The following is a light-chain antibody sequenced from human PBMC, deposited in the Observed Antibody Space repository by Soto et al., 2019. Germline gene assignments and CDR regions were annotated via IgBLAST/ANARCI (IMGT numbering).Light chain of an antibody. CDR1: SSDVGSYNL. CDR2: EGS. V-gene: IGLV2-23*01. J-gene: IGLJ3*02. CDR3: CSYAGSRNWV. Sequence: QSALTQPASVSGSPGQSITISCTGTSSDVGSYNLVSWYQQHPGKAPKLMIYEGSKRPSRVSNRFSGSKSGNTASLTISGLQAEDEADYYCCSYAGSRNWVFGGGTQLTVL.